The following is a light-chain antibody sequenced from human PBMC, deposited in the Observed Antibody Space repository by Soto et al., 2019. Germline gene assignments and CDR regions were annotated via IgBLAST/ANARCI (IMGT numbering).Light chain of an antibody. V-gene: IGKV3-11*01. Sequence: EVVLTQSPGTLSLAPGEIATLSCRASRSVSNNYLAWYQQKPGQAPRLLIYDASNRATGIPARFSGSGSGTDFTLTISSLEPEDFGVYYCQQRSNWPPVTFGGGTKVDIK. CDR1: RSVSNNY. J-gene: IGKJ4*01. CDR2: DAS. CDR3: QQRSNWPPVT.